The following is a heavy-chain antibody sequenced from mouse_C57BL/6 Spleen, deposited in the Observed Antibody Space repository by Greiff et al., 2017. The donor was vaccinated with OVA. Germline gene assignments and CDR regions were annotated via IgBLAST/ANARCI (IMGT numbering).Heavy chain of an antibody. CDR2: ISYDGSN. D-gene: IGHD1-1*01. V-gene: IGHV3-6*01. CDR1: GYSITSGYY. CDR3: ARDDGSSVDY. J-gene: IGHJ4*01. Sequence: ESGPGLVKPSQSLSLTCSVTGYSITSGYYWNWIRQFPGNKLEWMGYISYDGSNNYNPSLKNRISITRDTSKNQFFLKLNSVTTEDTATYYCARDDGSSVDYWGQGTSVTVSS.